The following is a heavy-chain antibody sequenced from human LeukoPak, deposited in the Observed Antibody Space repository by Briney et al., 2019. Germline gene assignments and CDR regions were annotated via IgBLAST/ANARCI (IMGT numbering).Heavy chain of an antibody. V-gene: IGHV4-31*03. D-gene: IGHD3-10*01. Sequence: SQTLSLTCTVSGGSISSGGYYWNWIRQHPGKGLEWIGYIYYSGSTYYNPSLKSRVTISVDTSKNQFSLKLSSVTAADTAVYYCARALSYGSGIDYYGMDVWGQGTTVTVSS. CDR3: ARALSYGSGIDYYGMDV. J-gene: IGHJ6*02. CDR1: GGSISSGGYY. CDR2: IYYSGST.